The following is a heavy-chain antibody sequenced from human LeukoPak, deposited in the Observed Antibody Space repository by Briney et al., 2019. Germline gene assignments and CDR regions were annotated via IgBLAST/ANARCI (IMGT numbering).Heavy chain of an antibody. D-gene: IGHD3-22*01. V-gene: IGHV3-21*01. CDR3: TRDRAYYYDSSGYSEGREFDY. J-gene: IGHJ4*02. Sequence: GGSLRLSCAASGFTFSSYSMNWVRQAPGEGLEWVSSISSSSSYIYYADSVKGRFTISRDNAKNSLYLQMNSLRAEDTAVYYCTRDRAYYYDSSGYSEGREFDYWGQGTLVTVSS. CDR2: ISSSSSYI. CDR1: GFTFSSYS.